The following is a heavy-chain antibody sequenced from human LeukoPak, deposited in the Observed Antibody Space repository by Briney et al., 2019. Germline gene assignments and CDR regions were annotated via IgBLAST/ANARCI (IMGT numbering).Heavy chain of an antibody. V-gene: IGHV4-59*01. CDR3: ARSEVDLIAARPGGIDP. J-gene: IGHJ5*02. CDR1: GGSISSYY. CDR2: IYYSGST. Sequence: ASETLSLTCTVSGGSISSYYWSWIRQPPVKGLEWIGYIYYSGSTNYNPSLKSRVTISVDTSKNQFSLKLSSVTAADTAVYYCARSEVDLIAARPGGIDPWGQGTLVTVSS. D-gene: IGHD6-6*01.